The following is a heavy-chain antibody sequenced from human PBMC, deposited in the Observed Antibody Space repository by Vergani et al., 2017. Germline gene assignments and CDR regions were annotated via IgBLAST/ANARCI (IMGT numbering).Heavy chain of an antibody. CDR1: GYTFTSYD. CDR3: ARGQYFDWVNWFDP. V-gene: IGHV1-8*03. D-gene: IGHD3-9*01. Sequence: QVQLVQSGAEVKKPGSSVKVSCKASGYTFTSYDINWVRQATGQGLEWMGWMNPNSGNTGYAQKFQGRVTITRNTSISTAYMELSSLRSEDTAVYYCARGQYFDWVNWFDPWGQGTLVTVSS. J-gene: IGHJ5*02. CDR2: MNPNSGNT.